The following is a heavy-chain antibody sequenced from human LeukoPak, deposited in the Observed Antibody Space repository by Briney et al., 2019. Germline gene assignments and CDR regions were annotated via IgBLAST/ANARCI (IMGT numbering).Heavy chain of an antibody. D-gene: IGHD2-2*01. CDR2: ISWNSGSI. Sequence: GGSLRLSCAASGFTFDDYAMHWVRQAPGRGLEWVSGISWNSGSIGYADSVKGRFTISRDNAKNSLYLQMNSLRAEDMALYYCAKDIGDKTGSVVPDAFDIWGQGTMVTVSS. V-gene: IGHV3-9*03. CDR3: AKDIGDKTGSVVPDAFDI. J-gene: IGHJ3*02. CDR1: GFTFDDYA.